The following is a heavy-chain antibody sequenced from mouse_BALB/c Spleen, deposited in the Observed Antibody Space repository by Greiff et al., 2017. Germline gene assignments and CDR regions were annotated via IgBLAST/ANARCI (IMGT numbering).Heavy chain of an antibody. V-gene: IGHV5-4*02. CDR1: GFTFSDYY. Sequence: EVKLMESGGGLVKPGGSLKLSCAASGFTFSDYYMYWVRQTPEKRLEWVATISDGGSYTYYPDSVKGRFTISRDNAKNNLYLQMSSLKSEDTAMYYCARGIYYDYDNYAMDYWGQGTSVTVSS. D-gene: IGHD2-4*01. CDR2: ISDGGSYT. CDR3: ARGIYYDYDNYAMDY. J-gene: IGHJ4*01.